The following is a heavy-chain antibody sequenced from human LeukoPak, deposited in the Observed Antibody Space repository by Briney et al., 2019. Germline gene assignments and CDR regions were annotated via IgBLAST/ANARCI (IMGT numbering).Heavy chain of an antibody. CDR1: GYTFTGYY. J-gene: IGHJ4*02. CDR3: ARESELGIGNFDY. CDR2: INPNSGGT. D-gene: IGHD7-27*01. Sequence: ASVKVSCKASGYTFTGYYMHWVRQAPGQGLEWMGWINPNSGGTNYAQKFQGRVTMTRDTSISTAYMELSRLRSDDTAGYYCARESELGIGNFDYWGQGTLVTVSS. V-gene: IGHV1-2*02.